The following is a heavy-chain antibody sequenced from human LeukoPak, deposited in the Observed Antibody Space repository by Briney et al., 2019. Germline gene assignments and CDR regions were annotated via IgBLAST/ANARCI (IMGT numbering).Heavy chain of an antibody. CDR2: IIPIFGTA. CDR1: GGTFSSYA. CDR3: ARDPLAVAGPFDY. V-gene: IGHV1-69*05. Sequence: SVKVSCKASGGTFSSYAISWVRQAPGQGLEWMGRIIPIFGTANYAQKFQGRVTITTDESTSTAYMELSSLRSEDTAVYYCARDPLAVAGPFDYWGQGTLVTVSS. J-gene: IGHJ4*02. D-gene: IGHD6-19*01.